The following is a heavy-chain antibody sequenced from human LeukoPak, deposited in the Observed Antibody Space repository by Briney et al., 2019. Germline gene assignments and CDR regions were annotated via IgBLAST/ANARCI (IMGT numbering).Heavy chain of an antibody. V-gene: IGHV3-53*01. D-gene: IGHD6-6*01. CDR1: GFTFSSNY. J-gene: IGHJ4*02. CDR2: IYSGGST. CDR3: ARHKAARYFDY. Sequence: PGGSLRLSCAASGFTFSSNYMSWVRQAPGKGLEWVSVIYSGGSTYYADSVTGRFTISRDNSKNTLYLQMNSLRAEDTAVYYCARHKAARYFDYWGQGTLVTVSS.